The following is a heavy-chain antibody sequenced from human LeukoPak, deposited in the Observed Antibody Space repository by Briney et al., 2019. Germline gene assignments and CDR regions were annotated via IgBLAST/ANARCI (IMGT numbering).Heavy chain of an antibody. Sequence: GGSLTLSWAASGFLFSSYEMNWVRQAPGKGLEWVSYISTSGSTIFYADSVKGRFTISRDNAKNSLYLQVNSLRAEDTAVYYCARGFAPHDYWGQGTLVTVSP. CDR3: ARGFAPHDY. CDR1: GFLFSSYE. V-gene: IGHV3-48*03. CDR2: ISTSGSTI. J-gene: IGHJ4*02.